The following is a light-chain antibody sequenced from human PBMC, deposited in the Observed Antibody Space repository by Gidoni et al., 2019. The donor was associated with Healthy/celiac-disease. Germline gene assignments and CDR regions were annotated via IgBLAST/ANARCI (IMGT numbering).Light chain of an antibody. J-gene: IGLJ2*01. CDR2: QDS. V-gene: IGLV3-1*01. Sequence: SYELTQPPSVSVSPGQTASITCSGDKLVDKYACWYQQNPGQSPVLVIYQDSMRPSGIPDRFSCTNSGKTATLTIRGNQAVDEADYYCQAWDSSTPVVFGGGTKLTVL. CDR1: KLVDKY. CDR3: QAWDSSTPVV.